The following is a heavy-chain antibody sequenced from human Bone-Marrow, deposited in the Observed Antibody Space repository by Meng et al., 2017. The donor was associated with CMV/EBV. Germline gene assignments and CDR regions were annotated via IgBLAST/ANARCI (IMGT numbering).Heavy chain of an antibody. CDR3: ARRWEYRGFLAFDI. V-gene: IGHV3-48*03. CDR1: GFTFSSYE. CDR2: ISSSGSTI. Sequence: GESLKISCAASGFTFSSYEMNWVRQAPGKGLEWVSYISSSGSTIYYADSVKGRFTISRDNAKNSLYLQMNSLRAEDTAVYYCARRWEYRGFLAFDIWGRGTMVTVAS. J-gene: IGHJ3*02. D-gene: IGHD1-26*01.